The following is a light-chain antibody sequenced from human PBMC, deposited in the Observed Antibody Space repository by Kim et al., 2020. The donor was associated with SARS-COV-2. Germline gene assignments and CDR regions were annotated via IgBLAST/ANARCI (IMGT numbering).Light chain of an antibody. CDR3: QQYAGSRLT. Sequence: PGERATLFCRASQSVRNGYLAWYQQRXGQAPRLLIYGASDRAAGIPDRFSGSGSGTDFTLTIRRLEPEDFAVYYCQQYAGSRLTFGGGTKV. CDR1: QSVRNGY. V-gene: IGKV3-20*01. J-gene: IGKJ4*01. CDR2: GAS.